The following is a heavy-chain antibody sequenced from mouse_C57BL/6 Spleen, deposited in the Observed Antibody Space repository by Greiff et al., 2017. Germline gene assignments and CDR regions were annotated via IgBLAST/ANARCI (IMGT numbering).Heavy chain of an antibody. J-gene: IGHJ4*01. CDR1: GYTFPSYW. V-gene: IGHV1-7*01. CDR3: ARYVTTVVDAMDY. Sequence: QVQLQQSGAELAKPGASVKLSCKASGYTFPSYWLHWVKQRPGQGLEWIGYINPSSGYTKYNQKFKDKATLTADKSSSTAYMQLSSLTYEDSAVYDCARYVTTVVDAMDYWGQGTSVTVSS. D-gene: IGHD1-1*01. CDR2: INPSSGYT.